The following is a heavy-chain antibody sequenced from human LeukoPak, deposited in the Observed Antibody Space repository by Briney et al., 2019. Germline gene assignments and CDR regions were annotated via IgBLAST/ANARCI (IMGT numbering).Heavy chain of an antibody. D-gene: IGHD5-18*01. CDR1: RFTFISSG. CDR2: IVVGSGNT. V-gene: IGHV1-58*02. CDR3: AAPRRGPHTLMDPRDAFDI. J-gene: IGHJ3*02. Sequence: ASVKVSCKASRFTFISSGMQWVRQAREQRLEWIGWIVVGSGNTNYAQKFQERVTITRDMSTSTAYMELSSLRSEDTAVYYCAAPRRGPHTLMDPRDAFDIWGQGTMVTLSS.